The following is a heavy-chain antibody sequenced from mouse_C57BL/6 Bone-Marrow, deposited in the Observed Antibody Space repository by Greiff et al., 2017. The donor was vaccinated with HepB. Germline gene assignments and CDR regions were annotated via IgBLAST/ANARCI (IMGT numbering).Heavy chain of an antibody. V-gene: IGHV5-6*01. D-gene: IGHD1-1*01. J-gene: IGHJ4*01. Sequence: EVQLQQSGGDLVKPGGSLKLSCAASGFTFSSYGMSWVRQTPDKRLEWVATISSGGSYTYYPDSVKGRFTISRDNAKNTLYLQMSSLKSEDTAMYYCARDYYGSSWGAMDYWGQGTSVTVSS. CDR1: GFTFSSYG. CDR3: ARDYYGSSWGAMDY. CDR2: ISSGGSYT.